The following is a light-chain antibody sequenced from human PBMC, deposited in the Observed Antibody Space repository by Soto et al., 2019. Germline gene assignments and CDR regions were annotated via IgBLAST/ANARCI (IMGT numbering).Light chain of an antibody. Sequence: DIQMTQSPSSLSASVGDRVTITCRASQSINSYLNWYQQKPGKAPKLLIYAASSLQSGVPSRFSGSGSGTDFTLTSSSLQPEDFATYYCQQSYSTLLTFGGGTKVEIK. CDR3: QQSYSTLLT. CDR1: QSINSY. CDR2: AAS. J-gene: IGKJ4*01. V-gene: IGKV1-39*01.